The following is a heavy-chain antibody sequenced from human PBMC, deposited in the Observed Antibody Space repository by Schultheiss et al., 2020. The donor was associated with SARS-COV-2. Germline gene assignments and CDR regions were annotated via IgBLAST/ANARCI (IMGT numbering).Heavy chain of an antibody. CDR1: RFSFSSYS. CDR3: ARVGSGWLFYYYYGMDV. Sequence: GESLKISCAASRFSFSSYSMHWVRQAPGKGLEWVAIISYDGSNKYYADSVKGRFTISRDNSKNTLYLQMNSLRAEDTAVYYCARVGSGWLFYYYYGMDVWGQGTTVTVSS. V-gene: IGHV3-30*04. D-gene: IGHD6-19*01. CDR2: ISYDGSNK. J-gene: IGHJ6*02.